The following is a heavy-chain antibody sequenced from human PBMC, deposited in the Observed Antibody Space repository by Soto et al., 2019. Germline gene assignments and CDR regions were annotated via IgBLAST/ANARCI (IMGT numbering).Heavy chain of an antibody. V-gene: IGHV3-23*01. Sequence: EVQLLESGGGLVQPGVSLRLSCAASGFTFSTYAMSWVRQAPGKGLEWVSTFSDSGGATYYADSVKGRFTISRDNSRNTLYLQMNSLRAEDTAVYYCAKEVAGTDYFDYWGQGTLVTVSS. D-gene: IGHD6-19*01. CDR2: FSDSGGAT. CDR3: AKEVAGTDYFDY. CDR1: GFTFSTYA. J-gene: IGHJ4*02.